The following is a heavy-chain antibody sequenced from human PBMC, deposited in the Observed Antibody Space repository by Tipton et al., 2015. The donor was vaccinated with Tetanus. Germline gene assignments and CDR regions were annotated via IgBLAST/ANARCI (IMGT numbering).Heavy chain of an antibody. Sequence: GSLRLSCAASGFTLTTYSINWFRQAPGKGLEWVSSITGSGHITYADSVKGRFTISRDNAKNSVYLQMDSLRAEDTAIYSCARDTREHNIDWDWGQGTLVTVSS. J-gene: IGHJ4*02. D-gene: IGHD1/OR15-1a*01. V-gene: IGHV3-21*01. CDR3: ARDTREHNIDWD. CDR1: GFTLTTYS. CDR2: ITGSGHI.